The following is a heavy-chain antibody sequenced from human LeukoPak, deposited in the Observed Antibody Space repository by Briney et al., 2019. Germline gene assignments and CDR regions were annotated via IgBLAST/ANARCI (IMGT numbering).Heavy chain of an antibody. V-gene: IGHV4-39*01. CDR1: GGSISSSSYY. D-gene: IGHD3-22*01. CDR2: IYYSGST. Sequence: SEALSLTCTVSGGSISSSSYYWGWIRQPPGKGLEWIGSIYYSGSTYYNPSLKSRVTISVDTSKNQFSLKLSSVTAADMAVYYCARHAFRYYDSSGFPDFDYWGQGTLVTVSS. J-gene: IGHJ4*02. CDR3: ARHAFRYYDSSGFPDFDY.